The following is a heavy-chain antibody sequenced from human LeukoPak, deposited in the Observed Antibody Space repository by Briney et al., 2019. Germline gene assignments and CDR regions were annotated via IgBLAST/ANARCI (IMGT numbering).Heavy chain of an antibody. J-gene: IGHJ5*02. Sequence: GGSLRLSCAASGFTFSDYYTSWIRQAPGKGLEWVSYISSSGSTIYYADSVKGRLTISRDNAKNSLYLQMNGLRAEDTAVYYCARVFLLGWFDPWGQGTLVTVSS. CDR2: ISSSGSTI. CDR3: ARVFLLGWFDP. CDR1: GFTFSDYY. D-gene: IGHD2-21*01. V-gene: IGHV3-11*01.